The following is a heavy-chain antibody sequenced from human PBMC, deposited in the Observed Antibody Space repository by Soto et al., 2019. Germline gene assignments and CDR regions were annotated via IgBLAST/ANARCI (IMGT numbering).Heavy chain of an antibody. J-gene: IGHJ6*02. CDR1: GFTFSSYG. CDR3: AKGLRVFGVVAATSYYGMDV. D-gene: IGHD2-15*01. Sequence: GGSLRLSCAASGFTFSSYGMHWVRQAPGKGLEWVAVISYDGSNKYYADSVKGRFTISRDNSKNTLYLQMNSLRAEDTAVYYCAKGLRVFGVVAATSYYGMDVWGQGTTVTVSS. CDR2: ISYDGSNK. V-gene: IGHV3-30*18.